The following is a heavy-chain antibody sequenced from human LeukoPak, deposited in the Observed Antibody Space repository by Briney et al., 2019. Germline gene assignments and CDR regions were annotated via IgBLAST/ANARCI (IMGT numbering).Heavy chain of an antibody. CDR3: ARGRYTAVAGAFDF. CDR1: GFTFSSYG. J-gene: IGHJ4*02. D-gene: IGHD6-19*01. V-gene: IGHV3-30*02. Sequence: PGGSLRLSCAASGFTFSSYGMHWVRQAPGKGLEWVAFIRYDGSNKYYADSVKGRFTISRDNAKNSLYLQMNSLRTEDTAVYYCARGRYTAVAGAFDFWGQGTLVTVSS. CDR2: IRYDGSNK.